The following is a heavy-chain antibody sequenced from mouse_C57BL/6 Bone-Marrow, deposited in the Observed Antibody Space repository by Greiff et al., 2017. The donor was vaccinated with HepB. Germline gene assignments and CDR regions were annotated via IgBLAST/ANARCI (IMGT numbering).Heavy chain of an antibody. J-gene: IGHJ4*01. CDR3: AKSRWLLLYYYAMDY. V-gene: IGHV1-9*01. CDR1: GYTFTGYW. D-gene: IGHD2-3*01. CDR2: ILPGSGST. Sequence: QVQLQQSGAELMKPGASVKLSCKATGYTFTGYWIEWVKQRPGHGLEWIGEILPGSGSTNYNEKFKGKATFTADTSSNTAYMQLSSLTTEDSAIYYGAKSRWLLLYYYAMDYWGQGTSVTVSS.